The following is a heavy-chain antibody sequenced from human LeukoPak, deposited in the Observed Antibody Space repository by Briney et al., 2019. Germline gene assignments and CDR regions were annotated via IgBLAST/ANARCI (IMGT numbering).Heavy chain of an antibody. V-gene: IGHV1-24*01. Sequence: ASVKVSCRVSGYTLTELSMHWVRQAPGKGLEWMGGFDPEDGETIYAQKFQGRVTMTEDTSTDTAYMELSSLRSGDTAVYYCATSPPELLINFDYWGQGTLVTVSS. J-gene: IGHJ4*02. CDR3: ATSPPELLINFDY. CDR1: GYTLTELS. CDR2: FDPEDGET. D-gene: IGHD1-26*01.